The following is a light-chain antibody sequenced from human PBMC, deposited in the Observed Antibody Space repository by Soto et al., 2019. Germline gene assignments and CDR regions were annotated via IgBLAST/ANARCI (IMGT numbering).Light chain of an antibody. V-gene: IGLV2-14*01. Sequence: QSALTQPASVSGSPGQSITISCTGARSDVGAYNFVSWYQQHPDKAPKLMIFDVSTRPSGVSNRFSGSKSGNTASLTISGLQAEDEADYYCSSYTSSNTRVVFGGGTKLTVL. CDR1: RSDVGAYNF. J-gene: IGLJ2*01. CDR3: SSYTSSNTRVV. CDR2: DVS.